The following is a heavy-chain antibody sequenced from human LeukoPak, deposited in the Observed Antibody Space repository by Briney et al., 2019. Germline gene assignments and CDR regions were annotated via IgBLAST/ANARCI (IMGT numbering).Heavy chain of an antibody. Sequence: ASVKASCTVSGYTLSELSMHWVRQSPGKGREGMGGFDPEDGETIYAQKLKGRVTMTEDTSTDTAYMELSSLRSEETAVYYCATGVFHYDILTGYQYGMDVWGQGTTVTVSS. D-gene: IGHD3-9*01. CDR2: FDPEDGET. CDR3: ATGVFHYDILTGYQYGMDV. J-gene: IGHJ6*02. CDR1: GYTLSELS. V-gene: IGHV1-24*01.